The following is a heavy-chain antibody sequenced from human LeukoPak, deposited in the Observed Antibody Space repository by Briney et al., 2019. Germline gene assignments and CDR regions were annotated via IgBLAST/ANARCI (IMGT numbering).Heavy chain of an antibody. J-gene: IGHJ4*02. CDR1: GYTFTSYY. CDR2: IDPSCGST. V-gene: IGHV1-46*01. CDR3: ARVGVREARTLGY. Sequence: ASVKVSCEASGYTFTSYYMHWVRQAPGQGLEWMGIIDPSCGSTSYAQKFQCRVTMTRDMSASTVYMELSSLRCEDTAVYYCARVGVREARTLGYWGKGPLVTVSS. D-gene: IGHD1-14*01.